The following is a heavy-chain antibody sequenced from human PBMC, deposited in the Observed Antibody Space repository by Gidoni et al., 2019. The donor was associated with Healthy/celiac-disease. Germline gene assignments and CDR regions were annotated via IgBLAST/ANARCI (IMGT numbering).Heavy chain of an antibody. CDR2: ISWNSGSI. CDR1: GFTFDDYA. D-gene: IGHD5-12*01. CDR3: AKVLSGYDLRGDAFDI. Sequence: EVQLVESGGGLVQPGRSLRLSCAASGFTFDDYAMHWVRQAPGKGLEWVSGISWNSGSIGYADSVKGRFTISRDNAKNSLYLQMNSLRAEDTALYYCAKVLSGYDLRGDAFDIWGQGTMVTVSS. J-gene: IGHJ3*02. V-gene: IGHV3-9*01.